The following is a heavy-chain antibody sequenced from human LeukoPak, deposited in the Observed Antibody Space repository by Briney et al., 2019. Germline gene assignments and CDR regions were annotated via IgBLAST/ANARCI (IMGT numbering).Heavy chain of an antibody. CDR3: AKDWFRYCSSTSCYTPFDY. V-gene: IGHV3-23*01. CDR2: ISGSGGST. D-gene: IGHD2-2*02. CDR1: GFTFSSYA. J-gene: IGHJ4*02. Sequence: GALRLSCAASGFTFSSYAMRWVRQAPGKGLEWVSAISGSGGSTYYADSVKGRFTISRDNSKNTLCLQMNSLRAEDTAVYYCAKDWFRYCSSTSCYTPFDYWGQGTLVTVSS.